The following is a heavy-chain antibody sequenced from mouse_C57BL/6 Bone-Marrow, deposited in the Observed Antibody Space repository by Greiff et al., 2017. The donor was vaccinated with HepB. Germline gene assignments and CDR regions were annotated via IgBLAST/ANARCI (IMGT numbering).Heavy chain of an antibody. D-gene: IGHD4-1*01. CDR3: ASSNWDPAWCAY. CDR1: GFTFTAYY. J-gene: IGHJ3*01. Sequence: EVMLVESGGGLVQPGGSLSLSCAASGFTFTAYYMSWVRPPPAEALVWLGFIRNQANGYTTEYSASVKGVFTISRDNSQSILYLQLNALSAEDRATYYCASSNWDPAWCAYWGQGTLVTVSA. CDR2: IRNQANGYTT. V-gene: IGHV7-3*01.